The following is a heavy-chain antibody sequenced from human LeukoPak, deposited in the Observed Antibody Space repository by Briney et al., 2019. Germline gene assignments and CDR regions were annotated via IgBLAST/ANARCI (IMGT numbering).Heavy chain of an antibody. CDR1: GGTFSSYA. J-gene: IGHJ5*02. V-gene: IGHV1-69*13. CDR2: IIPIFGTA. CDR3: ARGPIVVVPAALNNWFDP. D-gene: IGHD2-2*01. Sequence: GASVKVSCKASGGTFSSYAISWVRQAPGQGLEWMGGIIPIFGTANYAQKFQGRVTITADESTSTAYMELSSLRSEDTAVYYCARGPIVVVPAALNNWFDPWGQGTLVTVSS.